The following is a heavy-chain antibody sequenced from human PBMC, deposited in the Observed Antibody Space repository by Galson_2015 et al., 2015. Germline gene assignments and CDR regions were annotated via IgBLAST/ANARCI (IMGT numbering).Heavy chain of an antibody. J-gene: IGHJ4*02. D-gene: IGHD1-1*01. CDR1: GFTFSSYW. V-gene: IGHV3-7*01. CDR3: ARDQGLDKLNFDY. Sequence: SLRLSCAASGFTFSSYWMSWVRQAPGKGLEWVANIKQDGSEKYYVDSVKGRFTISRDNAKNSLYLQMNSLRAEDTAVYYCARDQGLDKLNFDYWGQGTLVTVSS. CDR2: IKQDGSEK.